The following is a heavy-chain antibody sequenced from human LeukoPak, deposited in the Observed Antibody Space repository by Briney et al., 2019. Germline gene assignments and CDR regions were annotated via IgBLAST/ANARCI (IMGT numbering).Heavy chain of an antibody. J-gene: IGHJ5*02. CDR2: INPNSGGT. CDR1: GYTFTSYG. V-gene: IGHV1-2*02. CDR3: ARAGGRSWFDP. Sequence: ASVKVSCKTSGYTFTSYGISWVRQAPGQGLEWMGWINPNSGGTNYAQKFQGRVTMTTDTSMSTAYMELSRLTSDDTAVYYCARAGGRSWFDPWGQGTLVTVSS.